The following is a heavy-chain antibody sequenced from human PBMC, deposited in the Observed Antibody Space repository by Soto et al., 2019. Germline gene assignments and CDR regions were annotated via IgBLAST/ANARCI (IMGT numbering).Heavy chain of an antibody. Sequence: PSQSLSLTCVISGDSVSSNSAAWNWIRQSPSRGLEWLGRTYYRSKWYNDYAVSVKSRITINPDTSKNQFSLQLNSVTPEDTAVYYCARDLRYSSSWYQNRAFDIWGQGTMVTVSS. CDR1: GDSVSSNSAA. D-gene: IGHD6-13*01. CDR2: TYYRSKWYN. J-gene: IGHJ3*02. CDR3: ARDLRYSSSWYQNRAFDI. V-gene: IGHV6-1*01.